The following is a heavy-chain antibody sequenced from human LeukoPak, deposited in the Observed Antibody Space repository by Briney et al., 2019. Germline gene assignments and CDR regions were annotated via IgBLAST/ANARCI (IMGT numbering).Heavy chain of an antibody. J-gene: IGHJ4*02. CDR1: GFTFSSYA. D-gene: IGHD3-10*01. CDR2: ISYDGSNK. V-gene: IGHV3-30-3*01. Sequence: SGRSLRLSCAASGFTFSSYAMHWVRQAPGKGLEWVAVISYDGSNKYYADSVKGRFTISRDNSKNTLYLQMNSLRAEDTAVYFCARVPPIYGSGSYYNVFRTLPDYWGQGTLVTVSS. CDR3: ARVPPIYGSGSYYNVFRTLPDY.